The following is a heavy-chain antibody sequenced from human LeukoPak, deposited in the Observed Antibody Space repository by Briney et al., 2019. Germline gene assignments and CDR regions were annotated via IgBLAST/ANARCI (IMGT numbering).Heavy chain of an antibody. CDR1: GFTFDDYA. Sequence: GGSLRLSCAASGFTFDDYAMHWVRQAPGKGLEWVSGISWNSGSIGYADSVKGRFTISRDNARNSLYLQMNSLRAEDTALYYCAKDGGGGQLAFDIWGQGTMVTVSS. J-gene: IGHJ3*02. CDR2: ISWNSGSI. CDR3: AKDGGGGQLAFDI. V-gene: IGHV3-9*01. D-gene: IGHD2-2*01.